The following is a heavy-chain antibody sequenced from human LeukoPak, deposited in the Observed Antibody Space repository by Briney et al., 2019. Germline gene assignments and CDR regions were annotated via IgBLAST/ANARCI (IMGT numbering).Heavy chain of an antibody. CDR3: ARGGSGTYGLDY. CDR1: GFTFSSYD. J-gene: IGHJ4*02. Sequence: GGSLRLSCAASGFTFSSYDMNWVRQPPGKGLEWLSYITSCSGTLFYADSVKGRFTISRDNAKNTLYLQINSLRAEDTAVYYCARGGSGTYGLDYWGQGALVTVSS. CDR2: ITSCSGTL. D-gene: IGHD3-10*01. V-gene: IGHV3-48*04.